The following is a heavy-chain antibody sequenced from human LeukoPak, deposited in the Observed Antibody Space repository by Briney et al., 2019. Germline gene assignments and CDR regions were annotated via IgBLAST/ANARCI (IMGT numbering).Heavy chain of an antibody. CDR3: ARGGIAAAGVIFFDY. CDR1: VGSISSYY. CDR2: IYYSGST. V-gene: IGHV4-59*13. Sequence: SETLSLTCTVSVGSISSYYWSWIRQPPGKGLEWFGYIYYSGSTNYNPSLKRRVTISVDTPKIHLSLKLSSETAADTAVYYCARGGIAAAGVIFFDYWGQGTLVTVSS. J-gene: IGHJ4*02. D-gene: IGHD6-13*01.